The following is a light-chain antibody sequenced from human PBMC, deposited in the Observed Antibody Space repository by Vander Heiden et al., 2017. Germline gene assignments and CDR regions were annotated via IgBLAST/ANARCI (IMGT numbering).Light chain of an antibody. J-gene: IGLJ2*01. CDR2: DDS. Sequence: SYVLTQPPSVSVAPGQPASIACGGNTIGGKSVHWYQRKPGQAPFLVVYDDSDRSSGIPERFSGSNSGNTATLTISRVEAGDEADYYCQVWETNSDQPVFGGGTKLTVL. CDR1: TIGGKS. V-gene: IGLV3-21*02. CDR3: QVWETNSDQPV.